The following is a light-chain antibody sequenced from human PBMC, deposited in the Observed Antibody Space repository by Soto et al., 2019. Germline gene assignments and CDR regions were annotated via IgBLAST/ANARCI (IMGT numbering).Light chain of an antibody. J-gene: IGKJ1*01. CDR2: AAS. Sequence: DIPMTQSPSSLSASVGDRVTITCRASQSISSYLNWYQQKPGKAPKLLIYAASSLQSGVPSRFSGSGSGTDFTLTISSLQPVDFATYYCQQSYSTPWTFGQGTKVEIK. V-gene: IGKV1-39*01. CDR1: QSISSY. CDR3: QQSYSTPWT.